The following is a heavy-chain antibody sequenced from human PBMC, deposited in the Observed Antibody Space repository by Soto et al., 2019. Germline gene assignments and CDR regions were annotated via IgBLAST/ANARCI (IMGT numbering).Heavy chain of an antibody. CDR2: ISYDGSNK. CDR1: GFTFSSYG. D-gene: IGHD4-17*01. V-gene: IGHV3-30*18. CDR3: AKDRDGDYVRFDY. J-gene: IGHJ4*02. Sequence: QVPLVESGGGVVQPGRSLRLSCAASGFTFSSYGMHWVRQAPGKGLEWVAVISYDGSNKYYADSVKGRFTISRDNSKNTLYLQMNSLRAEDTAVYYCAKDRDGDYVRFDYWGQGTLVTVSS.